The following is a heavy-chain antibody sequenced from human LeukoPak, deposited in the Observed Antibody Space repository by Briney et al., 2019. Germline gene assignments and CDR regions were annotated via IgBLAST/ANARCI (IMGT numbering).Heavy chain of an antibody. Sequence: GASVKVSCKASGYTFTSYGISWVRQAPGQGLEWMGIINPSGGSTSYAQKFQGRVTMTSDTSTSTVYMELSSLRSEDTAVYYCAREGQQLTTWGQGTLVTVSS. D-gene: IGHD6-13*01. CDR1: GYTFTSYG. CDR3: AREGQQLTT. J-gene: IGHJ5*02. CDR2: INPSGGST. V-gene: IGHV1-46*01.